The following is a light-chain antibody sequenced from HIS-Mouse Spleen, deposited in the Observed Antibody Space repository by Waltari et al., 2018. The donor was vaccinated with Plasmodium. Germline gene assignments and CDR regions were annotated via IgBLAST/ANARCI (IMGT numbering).Light chain of an antibody. J-gene: IGLJ1*01. Sequence: QSALTQPASVSGSPGQSITISCTGTSSDVGSYNLVSWYQQHPGTAPKLMIYEGSKRPLGVSNRFAGSKSGNTASLTISGLQAEDEADYYCCSYAGSSTYVFGTGTKVTVL. CDR2: EGS. CDR3: CSYAGSSTYV. V-gene: IGLV2-23*01. CDR1: SSDVGSYNL.